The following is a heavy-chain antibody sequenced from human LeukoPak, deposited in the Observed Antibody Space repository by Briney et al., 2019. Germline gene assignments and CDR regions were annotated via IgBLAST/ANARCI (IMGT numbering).Heavy chain of an antibody. V-gene: IGHV3-43*02. CDR1: GLPIADFA. CDR2: IIGVGVST. Sequence: PGGSLRLSCVASGLPIADFAMHWVRQAPGKGLEWVSLIIGVGVSTFYADSVKGRFSISRDNSKNSLSLEMNSLRTEDTAMYYCARESGKFDYWGQGTLVAASS. CDR3: ARESGKFDY. J-gene: IGHJ4*02.